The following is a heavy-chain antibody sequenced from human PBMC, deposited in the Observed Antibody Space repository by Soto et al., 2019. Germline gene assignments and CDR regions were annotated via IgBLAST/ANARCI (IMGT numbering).Heavy chain of an antibody. CDR1: GGSISSYY. Sequence: QVQLQESGPGLVKPSETLSLTCTVSGGSISSYYWSWIRQPAGKGLEWIGRIYTSGSTNYNPSLKSRVTMSVDTSKNQFSLKLSSVTAADTAVYYCAIDQWGYSYDSYGMDVWGQGTTVTVSS. V-gene: IGHV4-4*07. J-gene: IGHJ6*02. D-gene: IGHD5-18*01. CDR3: AIDQWGYSYDSYGMDV. CDR2: IYTSGST.